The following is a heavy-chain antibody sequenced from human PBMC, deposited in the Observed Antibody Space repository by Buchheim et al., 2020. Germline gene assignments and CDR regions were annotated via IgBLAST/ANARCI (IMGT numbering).Heavy chain of an antibody. Sequence: QVQLQESGPGLVKPSGTLSLTCAVSGGSISSSNWWSWVRQPPGKGLEWIGEIYHSGSTNYNPSLKSRVTISVDKSKNQFSLKLSSVTAADTAVYYCARDLKVGYSSGWYATGYYYYGMDVWGQGTT. D-gene: IGHD6-19*01. CDR2: IYHSGST. J-gene: IGHJ6*02. CDR1: GGSISSSNW. CDR3: ARDLKVGYSSGWYATGYYYYGMDV. V-gene: IGHV4-4*02.